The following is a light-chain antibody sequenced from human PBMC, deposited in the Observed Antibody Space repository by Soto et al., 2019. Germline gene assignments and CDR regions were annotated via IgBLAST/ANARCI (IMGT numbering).Light chain of an antibody. V-gene: IGLV1-44*01. CDR3: AAWDDSLNGFV. CDR1: SSNIGVNT. Sequence: QSVLTQPTSASGTPGQRVTISCSGSSSNIGVNTVNWYQQLPGTAPKVLIYTDNQRPSGVPDRFSGSKSGTSASLAISGLQSGDEADYYCAAWDDSLNGFVFGAGTKLTVL. J-gene: IGLJ1*01. CDR2: TDN.